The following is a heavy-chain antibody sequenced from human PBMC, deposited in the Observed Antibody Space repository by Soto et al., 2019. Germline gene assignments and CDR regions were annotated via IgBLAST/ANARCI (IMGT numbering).Heavy chain of an antibody. CDR3: ARSDFWSGYYNWFDP. V-gene: IGHV4-39*01. J-gene: IGHJ5*02. CDR1: GGSISSSSYY. Sequence: EILSLACTVSGGSISSSSYYWGWIRQPPGKGLEWIGSIYYSGSTYYNPSLKSRVTISVDTSKNQFSLKLSSVTAADTAVYYCARSDFWSGYYNWFDPWGQG. CDR2: IYYSGST. D-gene: IGHD3-3*01.